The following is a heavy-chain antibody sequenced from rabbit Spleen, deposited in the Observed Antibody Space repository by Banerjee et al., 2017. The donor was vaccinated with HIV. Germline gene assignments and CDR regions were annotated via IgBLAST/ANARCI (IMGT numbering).Heavy chain of an antibody. CDR3: VRARPYPFVL. J-gene: IGHJ3*01. CDR2: IDPIFGVS. Sequence: QSLEESGGGLVQPGGFLKLSCTVSGFDISKYGVTWVRQAPGKGLEWIGYIDPIFGVSYYATWVNGRFTISSHDAQNTLYLQLNSLTVADTATYFCVRARPYPFVLWGQGTLVTVS. D-gene: IGHD1-1*01. CDR1: GFDISKYG. V-gene: IGHV1S7*01.